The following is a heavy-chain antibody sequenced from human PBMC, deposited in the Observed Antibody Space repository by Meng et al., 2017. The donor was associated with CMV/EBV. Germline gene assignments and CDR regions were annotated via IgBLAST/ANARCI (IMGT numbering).Heavy chain of an antibody. V-gene: IGHV3-30*04. Sequence: SCAASGFTFNSYAMHWVRQAPGKGLEWVAVISYDGSNKYTADSVQGRLTISRDNSKNNLYLQMNSLTVEDTAVYYCVRDQGGESMIAVLIERFGMDVWGQGTTVTVSS. J-gene: IGHJ6*02. CDR2: ISYDGSNK. D-gene: IGHD3-22*01. CDR3: VRDQGGESMIAVLIERFGMDV. CDR1: GFTFNSYA.